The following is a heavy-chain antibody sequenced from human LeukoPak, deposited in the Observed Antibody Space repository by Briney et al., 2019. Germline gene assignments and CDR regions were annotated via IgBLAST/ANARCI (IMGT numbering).Heavy chain of an antibody. J-gene: IGHJ5*02. CDR2: IYYGGST. CDR1: GGSISSSSYY. CDR3: AGCIAVAGTRLNWFDP. D-gene: IGHD6-19*01. Sequence: SETLSLTCTVSGGSISSSSYYWGWIRQPPGKGLEWIGSIYYGGSTYYNPSLKSRVTISVDTSKNQFSLKLSSVTAADTAVYYCAGCIAVAGTRLNWFDPWGQGTLVTVSS. V-gene: IGHV4-39*01.